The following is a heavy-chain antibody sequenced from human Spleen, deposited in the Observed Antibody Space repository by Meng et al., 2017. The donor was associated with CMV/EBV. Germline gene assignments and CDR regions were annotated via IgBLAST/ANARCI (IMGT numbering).Heavy chain of an antibody. D-gene: IGHD3-10*01. CDR2: IYPGDSDT. J-gene: IGHJ6*02. V-gene: IGHV5-51*01. CDR1: GNSATKEW. CDR3: ARRLGSGTYRPGLMDV. Sequence: GNSATKEWSGGVRQRPGKGMEWMGIIYPGDSDTIYSPSFQGQVIISADKSISTAYLQWSSLKASDTAMYYCARRLGSGTYRPGLMDVWGQGTMVTVS.